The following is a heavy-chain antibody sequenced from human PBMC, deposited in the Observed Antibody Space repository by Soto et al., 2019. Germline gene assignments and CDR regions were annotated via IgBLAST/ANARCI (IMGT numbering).Heavy chain of an antibody. CDR2: TYYRSKWYN. Sequence: PSQTLSLTCAISGDSVSSNSAAWNWIRQSPSRGLEWLGRTYYRSKWYNDYAVSVKSRITINPDTSKNQFSLQLNSVTPEDTAVYYCARDRDYYGSGSYPKDYYYYMDVWGKGTTVTVSS. V-gene: IGHV6-1*01. CDR1: GDSVSSNSAA. CDR3: ARDRDYYGSGSYPKDYYYYMDV. D-gene: IGHD3-10*01. J-gene: IGHJ6*03.